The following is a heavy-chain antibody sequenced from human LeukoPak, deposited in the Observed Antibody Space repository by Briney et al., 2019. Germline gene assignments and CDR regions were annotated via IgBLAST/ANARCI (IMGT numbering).Heavy chain of an antibody. D-gene: IGHD3-22*01. Sequence: GGSLRLSCAASGFTFSNAWMSWVRQAPGKGLEWVSAISGSGGSTYYADSVKGRFTISRDNSKNTLYLQMNSLRAEDTAVYYCAKETYYDSSGYHPQAYWGQGTLVTVSS. V-gene: IGHV3-23*01. CDR3: AKETYYDSSGYHPQAY. CDR2: ISGSGGST. CDR1: GFTFSNAW. J-gene: IGHJ4*02.